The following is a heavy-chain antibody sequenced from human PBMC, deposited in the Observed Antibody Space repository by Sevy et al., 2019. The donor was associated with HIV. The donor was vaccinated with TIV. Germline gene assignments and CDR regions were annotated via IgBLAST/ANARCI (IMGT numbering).Heavy chain of an antibody. Sequence: GGSLRLSCAASGFTFSSYGMHWVRQAPGKGLEWVAVIWYDGSNKYYADSVKGRFTISRDNSKNTLYLQMNSLRAEDTAVYYCASEPRNGEADYWGQGTLVTVSS. V-gene: IGHV3-33*08. D-gene: IGHD7-27*01. J-gene: IGHJ4*02. CDR2: IWYDGSNK. CDR3: ASEPRNGEADY. CDR1: GFTFSSYG.